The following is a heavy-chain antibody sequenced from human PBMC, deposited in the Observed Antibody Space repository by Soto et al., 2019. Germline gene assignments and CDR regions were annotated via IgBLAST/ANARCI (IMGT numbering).Heavy chain of an antibody. D-gene: IGHD6-13*01. CDR2: IKQDGSEK. V-gene: IGHV3-7*02. CDR3: ATHPDSSGWYS. CDR1: GFTFSSYW. J-gene: IGHJ4*02. Sequence: EVQLVESGGGLVQPGGSLRLSCAASGFTFSSYWMTWVRQAPGKGLEWVANIKQDGSEKYYVDYVKGRFTISRDNAKDSLFLQMNSLRAEDTAVYYCATHPDSSGWYSWGQGTLVTVSS.